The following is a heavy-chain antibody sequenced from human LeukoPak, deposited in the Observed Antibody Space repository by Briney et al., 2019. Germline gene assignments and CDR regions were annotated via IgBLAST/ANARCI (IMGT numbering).Heavy chain of an antibody. D-gene: IGHD6-13*01. CDR3: AKDIAAAAGTGLFDY. V-gene: IGHV3-9*01. CDR2: ISWNSGSI. CDR1: GFTFDDYA. Sequence: PGGSLRLSCAASGFTFDDYAMHWVRQAPGKGLEWVSGISWNSGSIGYADSVKGRFTISRDNAKNTVYLQMNSLRAEDTAVYYCAKDIAAAAGTGLFDYWGQGTLVTVSS. J-gene: IGHJ4*02.